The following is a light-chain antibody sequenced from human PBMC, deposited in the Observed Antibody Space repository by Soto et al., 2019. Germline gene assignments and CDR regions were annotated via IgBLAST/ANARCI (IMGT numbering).Light chain of an antibody. J-gene: IGKJ1*01. CDR2: KAS. CDR3: QQYNDNWT. V-gene: IGKV1-5*03. CDR1: QSISSW. Sequence: TSAASALFKTVGDRVTITCRASQSISSWLAWYQQKPGQAPKLLIYKASTLQSGVPSRFSGSGSGTEFTLAISSLQPDDSATYYCQQYNDNWTFGQGTKV.